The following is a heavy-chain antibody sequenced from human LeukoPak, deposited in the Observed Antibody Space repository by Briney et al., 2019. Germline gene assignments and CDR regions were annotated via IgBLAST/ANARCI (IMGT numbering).Heavy chain of an antibody. J-gene: IGHJ4*02. D-gene: IGHD3-16*02. CDR2: INHSGST. V-gene: IGHV4-34*01. CDR1: GGSFSGYY. CDR3: ARGFPPYDYVWGSYRLYYFDY. Sequence: PSETLSLTCAVYGGSFSGYYWSWIRQPPGRGLEWIGEINHSGSTNYNPSLKSRVTISVDTSKNQFSLKLSSVTAADTAVYYCARGFPPYDYVWGSYRLYYFDYWGQGTLVTVSS.